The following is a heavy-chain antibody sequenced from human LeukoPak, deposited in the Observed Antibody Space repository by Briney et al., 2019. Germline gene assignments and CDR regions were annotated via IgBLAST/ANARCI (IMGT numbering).Heavy chain of an antibody. Sequence: GGSLRLSCVASGFTFSSYSMNWIRQAPGKGLEWVSGISGSGGSTYYADSVKGRFTISRDNSKNTLFLQMNSLRAEETAVYYCAKDGYYGSGTYYVYYYYYMDVWGKGTTVTVSS. CDR3: AKDGYYGSGTYYVYYYYYMDV. CDR1: GFTFSSYS. V-gene: IGHV3-23*01. D-gene: IGHD3-10*01. CDR2: ISGSGGST. J-gene: IGHJ6*03.